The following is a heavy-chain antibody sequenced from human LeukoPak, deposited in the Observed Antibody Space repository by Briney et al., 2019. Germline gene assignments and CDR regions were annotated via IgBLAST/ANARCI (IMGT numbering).Heavy chain of an antibody. Sequence: ASVKVSCKSSGYTFTGYYMHWVRQAPGQGLEWMGWINPNSGGTNYAQKFQGRVTVTRDTSISTAYMELSRLRSDDTAVYYCASCSSSSSEAFDIWGQGTMVTVSS. J-gene: IGHJ3*02. CDR1: GYTFTGYY. D-gene: IGHD6-6*01. CDR2: INPNSGGT. V-gene: IGHV1-2*02. CDR3: ASCSSSSSEAFDI.